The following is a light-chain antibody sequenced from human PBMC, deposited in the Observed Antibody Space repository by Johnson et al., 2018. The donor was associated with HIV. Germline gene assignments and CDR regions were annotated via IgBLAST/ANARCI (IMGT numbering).Light chain of an antibody. CDR3: VTWDSSMRGGF. CDR1: SSNIGNYY. V-gene: IGLV1-51*01. CDR2: DNN. Sequence: HSVLTQPPSVSAAPGQKVTISCSGSSSNIGNYYVSWYQQLPGRAPKLLIYDNNKRPSGIPDRFSGSKSGTSATLALTGLQPGDEADNYSVTWDSSMRGGFFGTGTKVTVL. J-gene: IGLJ1*01.